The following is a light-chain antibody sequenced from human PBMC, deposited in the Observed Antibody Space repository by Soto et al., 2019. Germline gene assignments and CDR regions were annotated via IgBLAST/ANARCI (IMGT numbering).Light chain of an antibody. CDR1: SSNIGRNT. CDR2: DND. Sequence: QSVLTQPHSTSRTPGQRVTISCSGSSSNIGRNTVHWYRQLPGTAPKLLIYDNDQRPSGVPDRFSGSKSGTSASLAISGLQSEDEADYYCAAWDASLIALVFGGGTKLTVL. J-gene: IGLJ3*02. V-gene: IGLV1-44*01. CDR3: AAWDASLIALV.